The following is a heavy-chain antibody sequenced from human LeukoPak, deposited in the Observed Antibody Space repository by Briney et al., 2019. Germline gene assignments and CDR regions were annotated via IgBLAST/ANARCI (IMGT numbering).Heavy chain of an antibody. CDR3: AKINEGGSGWYRIWCDP. CDR1: RYSMSNDNW. V-gene: IGHV4-28*01. D-gene: IGHD6-19*01. J-gene: IGHJ5*02. Sequence: SENLSLTCAVSRYSMSNDNWWGWIRQPPGKGLEWIGYIHSGGSTYYNPSLKSRLTMSVDTSKNELSLKLRSVTVVDTAVYYCAKINEGGSGWYRIWCDPWGQGSLVIVSS. CDR2: IHSGGST.